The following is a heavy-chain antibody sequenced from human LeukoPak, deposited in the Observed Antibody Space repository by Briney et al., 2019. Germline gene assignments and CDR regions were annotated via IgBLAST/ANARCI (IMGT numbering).Heavy chain of an antibody. CDR1: GFSLSTSGVG. J-gene: IGHJ4*02. CDR2: IYWNDDK. CDR3: AHRGVWPNYFDY. Sequence: SGPTLVNPTQTLTLTCTFSGFSLSTSGVGVGWIRRPPGKALEWLALIYWNDDKRYSPSLKSRLTITKDTSKNQVVLTMTNMDPVDTATYFCAHRGVWPNYFDYWGQGTLVTVSS. V-gene: IGHV2-5*01. D-gene: IGHD6-13*01.